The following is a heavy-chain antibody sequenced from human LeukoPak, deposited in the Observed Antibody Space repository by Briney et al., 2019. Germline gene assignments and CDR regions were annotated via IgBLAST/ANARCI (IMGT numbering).Heavy chain of an antibody. D-gene: IGHD6-19*01. CDR3: ASSSSGAIDY. V-gene: IGHV4-34*01. CDR2: INHSGST. J-gene: IGHJ4*02. Sequence: KPSETLSLTCAVYGGSFSGYYWSWIRQPAGNGLEWIGEINHSGSTNYNPSLKSRVTISVDTSKNQFPLKLSSVTAADTAVYYCASSSSGAIDYWGQGTLVTVSS. CDR1: GGSFSGYY.